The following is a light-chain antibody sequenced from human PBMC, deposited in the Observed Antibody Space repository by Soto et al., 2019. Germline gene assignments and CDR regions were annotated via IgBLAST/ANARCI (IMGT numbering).Light chain of an antibody. J-gene: IGLJ1*01. Sequence: QSALTQPHSASGSPGQSVTISCTGTGSDVGDYNYVSWYQQHPGKAPKLMIYEVSQRPSGVPDRFSGSKSGNTASLTVSGLQAEDEANYSCSSYTGSSYVFGTGTKVTVL. V-gene: IGLV2-8*01. CDR2: EVS. CDR1: GSDVGDYNY. CDR3: SSYTGSSYV.